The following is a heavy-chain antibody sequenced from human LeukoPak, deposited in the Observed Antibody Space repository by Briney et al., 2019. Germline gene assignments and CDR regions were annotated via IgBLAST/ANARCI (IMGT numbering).Heavy chain of an antibody. CDR1: GLTFRTYG. CDR2: ISDSGART. D-gene: IGHD1-1*01. V-gene: IGHV3-23*01. CDR3: ASGSYWFDP. J-gene: IGHJ5*02. Sequence: GGSLRLSCAVSGLTFRTYGMSWVRQAPGKGPEWVASISDSGARTISADSVKGRFTISRDNSKNTLYLQMNSLRAADTAVYYCASGSYWFDPWGQGTLVTVSS.